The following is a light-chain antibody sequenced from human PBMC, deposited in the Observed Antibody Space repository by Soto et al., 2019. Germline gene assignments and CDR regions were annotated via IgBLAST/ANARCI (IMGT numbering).Light chain of an antibody. J-gene: IGKJ4*01. CDR3: QRYCSSLT. V-gene: IGKV3-20*01. Sequence: EIVLTQSPGTLSLSPGERATLSCRASQSVSSSSYLAWYQQKPGQAPRLLIYGASSRATGIPDRFSGSGSVTDITLTISRLEPEDVAVYYCQRYCSSLTFGGGTKVEIK. CDR2: GAS. CDR1: QSVSSSSY.